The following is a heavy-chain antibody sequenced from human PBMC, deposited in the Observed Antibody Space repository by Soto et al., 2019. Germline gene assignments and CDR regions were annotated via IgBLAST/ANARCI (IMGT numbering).Heavy chain of an antibody. Sequence: PGGSLSLSCAASGFTFSSYGMHWVRQAPGKGLEWVAVISYDGSNKYYADSVKGRFTISRDNSKNTLYLQMNSLRAEDTAVYYCAKGVGDCSGGSCPYFDYWGQGTLVTVSS. J-gene: IGHJ4*02. CDR3: AKGVGDCSGGSCPYFDY. CDR1: GFTFSSYG. D-gene: IGHD2-15*01. V-gene: IGHV3-30*18. CDR2: ISYDGSNK.